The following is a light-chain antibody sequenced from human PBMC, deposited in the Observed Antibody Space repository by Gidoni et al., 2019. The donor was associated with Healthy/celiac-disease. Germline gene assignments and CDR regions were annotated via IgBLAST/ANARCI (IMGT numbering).Light chain of an antibody. J-gene: IGKJ4*01. Sequence: DVKMTQYPSSLSASVGDRVTITCPASQSMSSYLNWYQQKPGTAPNLLISAASSLQSGVPSRFRVSGSGTDFTLTISSLQPEAFATYYCQQSYSTPPLTFGGGTKVEIK. CDR2: AAS. V-gene: IGKV1-39*01. CDR1: QSMSSY. CDR3: QQSYSTPPLT.